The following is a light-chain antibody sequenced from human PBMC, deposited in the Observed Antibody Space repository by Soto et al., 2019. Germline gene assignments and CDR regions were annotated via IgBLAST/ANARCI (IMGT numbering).Light chain of an antibody. CDR1: QSVRSN. CDR3: QQYSNWPPLT. Sequence: EIVLTQSPATLSVSPGERATLSCRASQSVRSNLAWYQQKAGQAPRLLIFDASTRATNIPARFSGSGSGTEFTLTIGSLQSEDFAVYYCQQYSNWPPLTFGGGTKVEIK. J-gene: IGKJ4*01. V-gene: IGKV3-15*01. CDR2: DAS.